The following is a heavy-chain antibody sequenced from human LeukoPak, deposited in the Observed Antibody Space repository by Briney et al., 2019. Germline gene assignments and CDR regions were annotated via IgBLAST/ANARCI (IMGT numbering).Heavy chain of an antibody. CDR1: GFTFSSYA. CDR2: ISGSGGST. CDR3: EKGAAAAGNHFDY. J-gene: IGHJ4*02. D-gene: IGHD6-13*01. Sequence: QSGGSLRLSCAASGFTFSSYAMSWVRQAPGKGLEWVSAISGSGGSTYYADSVKGRFTISRDNSKNTLYLQMNSLRAEDTAVYYCEKGAAAAGNHFDYWGQGTLVTVSS. V-gene: IGHV3-23*01.